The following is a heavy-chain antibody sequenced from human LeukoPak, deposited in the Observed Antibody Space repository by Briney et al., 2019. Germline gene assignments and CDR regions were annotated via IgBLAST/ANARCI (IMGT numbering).Heavy chain of an antibody. CDR3: ARRAMGATSFDY. CDR1: GFTFSDYY. D-gene: IGHD1-26*01. CDR2: ISSSSNTV. Sequence: GGSLRLSCAASGFTFSDYYMSWIRQAPGKGLEWVSYISSSSNTVYYADSVKGRLTVSRDNANNSLYVQMTNLRAEDTAVYYCARRAMGATSFDYWGQGTLVTVSS. V-gene: IGHV3-11*04. J-gene: IGHJ4*02.